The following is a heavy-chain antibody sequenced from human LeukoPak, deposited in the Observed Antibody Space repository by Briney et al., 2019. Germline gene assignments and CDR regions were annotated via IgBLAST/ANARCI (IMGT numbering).Heavy chain of an antibody. Sequence: PSETLSLTCADSALSIISSEGGIWVRQPPGQGLEWIGEIHRDGRTKYHPSLWSRVSMSIDYSKNQFSLRVYSVTAADTAIYYCGNTDLYFNPIDYWSPGSLVTVSP. D-gene: IGHD3-10*01. CDR1: ALSIISSEG. J-gene: IGHJ4*02. CDR3: GNTDLYFNPIDY. V-gene: IGHV4-4*02. CDR2: IHRDGRT.